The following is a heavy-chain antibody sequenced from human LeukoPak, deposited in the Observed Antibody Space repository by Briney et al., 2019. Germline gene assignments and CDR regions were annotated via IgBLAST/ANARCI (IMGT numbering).Heavy chain of an antibody. J-gene: IGHJ4*02. Sequence: TSETLSLTCTVSGGSISSSSYYWGWIRQPPGKGLEWNGSIYYSGSTYYNPSLKSRVTISVDTSKNQFSLKLSSVTAADTAVYYCARRRRIAVAGLGGYFDYWGQGTLVTVSS. V-gene: IGHV4-39*01. CDR1: GGSISSSSYY. D-gene: IGHD6-19*01. CDR2: IYYSGST. CDR3: ARRRRIAVAGLGGYFDY.